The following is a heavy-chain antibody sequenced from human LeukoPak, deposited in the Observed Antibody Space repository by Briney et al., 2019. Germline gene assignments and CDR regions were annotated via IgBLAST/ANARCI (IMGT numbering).Heavy chain of an antibody. V-gene: IGHV3-23*01. D-gene: IGHD3-10*01. CDR2: ISGSGGST. J-gene: IGHJ4*02. CDR3: AKAGITMVQGVIAEGDY. CDR1: GFTFSSYA. Sequence: GGSLRLSCAASGFTFSSYAMSWVRQAPGKGLEWVSAISGSGGSTYYADSVKGRFTISRDNSKNTLYLQMNSLRAEDTAVYYCAKAGITMVQGVIAEGDYWGQGTLVTVSS.